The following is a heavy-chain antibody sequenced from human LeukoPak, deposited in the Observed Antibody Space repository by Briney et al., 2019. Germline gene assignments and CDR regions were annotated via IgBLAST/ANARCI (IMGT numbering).Heavy chain of an antibody. CDR2: TYYRSKWKN. J-gene: IGHJ5*01. Sequence: SRTLSLTCAISGDSVSANSATWTWLRQSPSRGLEWLSRTYYRSKWKNDSAVSMKSRITINPDTSKNQFSLQLNSVTPEDTAVYYCARLVGASWFDWWGQGTLVTVSS. V-gene: IGHV6-1*01. D-gene: IGHD1-26*01. CDR1: GDSVSANSAT. CDR3: ARLVGASWFDW.